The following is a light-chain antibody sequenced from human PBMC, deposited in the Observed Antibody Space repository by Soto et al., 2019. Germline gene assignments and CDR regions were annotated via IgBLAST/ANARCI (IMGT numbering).Light chain of an antibody. V-gene: IGKV3D-15*01. CDR2: DAS. Sequence: EIVLTQSPGTVSLSPGERATLSCRASQTVSSARLAWFQQKPGQAPRLLIYDASTRDTGIPARFSGSGSGTEFTLTISSLQSEDYAVYYCQPYNDWPSWTFGQGTKVDIK. CDR1: QTVSSA. J-gene: IGKJ1*01. CDR3: QPYNDWPSWT.